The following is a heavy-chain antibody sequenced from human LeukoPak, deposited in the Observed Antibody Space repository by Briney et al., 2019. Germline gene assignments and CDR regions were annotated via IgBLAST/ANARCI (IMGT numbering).Heavy chain of an antibody. D-gene: IGHD1-20*01. CDR1: GGTFSSYA. Sequence: SVKVSCKASGGTFSSYAISWVRQAPGQGLEWMGGIIPIFGTANYAQKFQGRVTITTDESTSTAYMELSSLRSEDTAVYYCASAYNWNGGFDYWGQGTLVTVSS. V-gene: IGHV1-69*05. J-gene: IGHJ4*02. CDR3: ASAYNWNGGFDY. CDR2: IIPIFGTA.